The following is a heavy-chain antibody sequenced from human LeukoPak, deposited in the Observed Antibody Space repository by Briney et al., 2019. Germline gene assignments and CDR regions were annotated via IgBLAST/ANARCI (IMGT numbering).Heavy chain of an antibody. J-gene: IGHJ4*02. D-gene: IGHD5-18*01. CDR2: INHSGST. Sequence: SETLSLTCTVSGGSISSSSYYWGWIRQPPGKGLEWIGEINHSGSTNYNPSLKSRVTISVDTSKNQFSLKLSSVTAADTAVYYCARRSYGFPFDYWGQGTLVTVSS. V-gene: IGHV4-39*07. CDR1: GGSISSSSYY. CDR3: ARRSYGFPFDY.